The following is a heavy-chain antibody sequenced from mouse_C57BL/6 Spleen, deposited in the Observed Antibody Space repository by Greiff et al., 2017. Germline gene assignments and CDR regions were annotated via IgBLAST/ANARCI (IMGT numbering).Heavy chain of an antibody. D-gene: IGHD4-1*01. Sequence: QVQLQQPGAELVKPGASVKLSCKASGYTFTSYWMHWVKQRPGQGLEWIGMIHPNSGSTNYNEKFKSKATLTVDKSSSTAYMQLSSLTSEDSAVYYCARGGKLGGIFDYWGQGTTLTVSS. CDR2: IHPNSGST. J-gene: IGHJ2*01. CDR1: GYTFTSYW. CDR3: ARGGKLGGIFDY. V-gene: IGHV1-64*01.